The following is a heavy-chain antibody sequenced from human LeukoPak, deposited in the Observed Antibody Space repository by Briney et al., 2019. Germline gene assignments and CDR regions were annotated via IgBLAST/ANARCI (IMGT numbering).Heavy chain of an antibody. CDR2: INPNSGGT. CDR1: GYTFTGYY. V-gene: IGHV1-2*04. J-gene: IGHJ6*04. CDR3: ARQEVTTKYYGMDG. D-gene: IGHD4-17*01. Sequence: GASVIVSCKASGYTFTGYYMHWVRQAPGQGLEWMGWINPNSGGTNFAHQGWVTMTRDTSISTAYMELSRRRSDDTAVYYWARQEVTTKYYGMDGGGKGTTVTVSS.